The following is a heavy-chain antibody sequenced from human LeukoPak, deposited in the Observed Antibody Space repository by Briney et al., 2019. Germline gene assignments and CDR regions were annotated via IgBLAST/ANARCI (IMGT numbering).Heavy chain of an antibody. CDR2: ISGSGGST. D-gene: IGHD6-19*01. J-gene: IGHJ4*02. Sequence: GGSLRLSCAASGFTFSSYAMSWVRHAPGKGLARVSAISGSGGSTYYADSVKGRFTISRDNSKNTLYLQMNSLRAEDTAVYYCAKVLYVSSGWYFDYWGQGTLVTVSS. V-gene: IGHV3-23*01. CDR1: GFTFSSYA. CDR3: AKVLYVSSGWYFDY.